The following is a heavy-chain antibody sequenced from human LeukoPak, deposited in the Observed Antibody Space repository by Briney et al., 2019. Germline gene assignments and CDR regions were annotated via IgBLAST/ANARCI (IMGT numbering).Heavy chain of an antibody. D-gene: IGHD1-26*01. V-gene: IGHV4-28*05. J-gene: IGHJ4*02. CDR3: ARAKWEPEVYFDY. CDR1: GYSISSSNW. CDR2: IYYSGSI. Sequence: SETLSLTCAVSGYSISSSNWWGGIRQPPGKGLEWIGYIYYSGSIYYNPSLKSRVTMSVDTSKNQFSLKLSSVTAVDTAVYYCARAKWEPEVYFDYWGQGTLVTVSS.